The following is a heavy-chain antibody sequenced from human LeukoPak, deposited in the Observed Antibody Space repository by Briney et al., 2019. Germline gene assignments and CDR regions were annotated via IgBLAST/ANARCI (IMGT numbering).Heavy chain of an antibody. CDR2: IYSGGST. J-gene: IGHJ4*02. V-gene: IGHV3-53*01. CDR1: GFTVSSNY. D-gene: IGHD3-22*01. CDR3: ARAEAYYDSSGYYD. Sequence: QPGGSLRLSCAASGFTVSSNYMSWVRQAPGKGLEWVSVIYSGGSTYYADSVKGRFTISRDNSKNTLYLQMNSLRAEDTAVYYCARAEAYYDSSGYYDWGQGTLVTVSS.